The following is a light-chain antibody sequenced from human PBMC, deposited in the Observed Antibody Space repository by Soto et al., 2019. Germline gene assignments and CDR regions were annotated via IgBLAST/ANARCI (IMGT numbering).Light chain of an antibody. CDR1: SSDVGGYDH. J-gene: IGLJ1*01. V-gene: IGLV2-8*01. Sequence: QSVLTQPPSASGSPGQSVTIPCTGTSSDVGGYDHVSWYQQHAGKAPKLMIYEVTKRPAGVPDRFSGSKSGNTASLTVSGLQAEDEADYFCSSDAGNYNYVFGTGTKLTVL. CDR3: SSDAGNYNYV. CDR2: EVT.